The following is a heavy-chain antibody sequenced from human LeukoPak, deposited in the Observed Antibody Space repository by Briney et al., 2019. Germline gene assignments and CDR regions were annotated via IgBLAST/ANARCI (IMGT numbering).Heavy chain of an antibody. V-gene: IGHV1-24*01. CDR1: GYTLTELS. J-gene: IGHJ4*02. D-gene: IGHD6-19*01. CDR2: FDPEDGET. CDR3: ATGLTKWLVRKYFDY. Sequence: ASVKVSCKVSGYTLTELSMHWVRQAPGKGLAWMGGFDPEDGETIYAQKFQGRVTMTEDTSTDTAYMELSSLRSEDTAVYYCATGLTKWLVRKYFDYWGQGTLVTVSS.